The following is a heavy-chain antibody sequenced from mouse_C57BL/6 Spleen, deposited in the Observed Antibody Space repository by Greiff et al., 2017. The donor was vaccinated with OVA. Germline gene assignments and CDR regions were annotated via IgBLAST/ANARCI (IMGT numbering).Heavy chain of an antibody. V-gene: IGHV3-6*01. Sequence: EVKLLESGPGLVKPSQSLSLTCSVTGYSITSGYYWNWIRQFPGNKLEWMGYISYDGSNNYNPSLKNRISITRDTSKNQFFLKLNSVTTEDTATYYCAREASSGIFAYWGQGTLATVSA. J-gene: IGHJ3*01. CDR2: ISYDGSN. D-gene: IGHD3-2*02. CDR1: GYSITSGYY. CDR3: AREASSGIFAY.